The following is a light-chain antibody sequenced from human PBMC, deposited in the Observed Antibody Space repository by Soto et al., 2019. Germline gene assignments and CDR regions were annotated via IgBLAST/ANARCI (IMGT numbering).Light chain of an antibody. J-gene: IGKJ4*01. CDR2: GAS. CDR3: QQYVSSPLT. V-gene: IGKV3-20*01. Sequence: EIVLTQSPGTLSLSPGERATLSCRASQSVSSSYLAWYQQKPGQAPRLLIYGASSRATGIPDRFSGSGSGTDCTLTISRLEPEDLAVYYCQQYVSSPLTFGGGTKVEIK. CDR1: QSVSSSY.